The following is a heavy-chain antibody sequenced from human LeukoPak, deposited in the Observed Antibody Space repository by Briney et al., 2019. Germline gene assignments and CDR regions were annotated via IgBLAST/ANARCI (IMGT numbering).Heavy chain of an antibody. Sequence: PGGSLRLSCAASGFTFSSYAMHWVRQAPGKGLEWVAVISYDGSNKYYADSVKGRFTISRDNSKNTLYLQMNSLRAEDTAVYYCARESDYYDSSGYYHLSDYWGQGTLVTVSS. CDR3: ARESDYYDSSGYYHLSDY. V-gene: IGHV3-30-3*01. D-gene: IGHD3-22*01. CDR2: ISYDGSNK. CDR1: GFTFSSYA. J-gene: IGHJ4*02.